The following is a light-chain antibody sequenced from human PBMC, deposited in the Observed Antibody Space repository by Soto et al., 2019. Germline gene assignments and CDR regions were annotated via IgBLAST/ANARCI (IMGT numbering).Light chain of an antibody. Sequence: EIVLTQSPGTLSLSPGERATLSCRASQSVSSNYLAWYQQKPGQAPRLLIYGASSRATGIPDRFSGSGSGTDFTLTISGLEPEDFAVYYCQLSGSSTETFGQGTK. CDR1: QSVSSNY. CDR3: QLSGSSTET. CDR2: GAS. V-gene: IGKV3-20*01. J-gene: IGKJ1*01.